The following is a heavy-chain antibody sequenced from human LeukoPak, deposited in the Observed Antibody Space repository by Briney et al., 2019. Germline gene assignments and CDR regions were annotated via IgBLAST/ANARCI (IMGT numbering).Heavy chain of an antibody. V-gene: IGHV3-7*01. CDR3: AKDQGDSYCSGGSCYSGYYYYMDV. CDR1: GFTFSNYY. D-gene: IGHD2-15*01. Sequence: PGGSLRLSCAASGFTFSNYYMSWVRQAPGKGLEWVANIKQDGSEKYYVDSVKGRFTISRDNSKNSLYLQMNSLRAEDTAVYYCAKDQGDSYCSGGSCYSGYYYYMDVWGKGTTVTVSS. J-gene: IGHJ6*03. CDR2: IKQDGSEK.